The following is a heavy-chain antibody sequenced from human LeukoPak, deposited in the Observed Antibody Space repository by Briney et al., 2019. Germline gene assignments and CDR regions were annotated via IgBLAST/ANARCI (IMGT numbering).Heavy chain of an antibody. V-gene: IGHV3-74*01. J-gene: IGHJ1*01. CDR2: IKSDGST. CDR1: GFTFSSYW. CDR3: ARAPSEIGGYYPEYFRH. Sequence: GGSLRLSCAASGFTFSSYWMHWVRQAPGKGLVWVSRIKSDGSTNYADSVKGRFTISRDNAKNTVSLQMNSLRAEDTGVYYCARAPSEIGGYYPEYFRHWGQGTLVTASS. D-gene: IGHD3-22*01.